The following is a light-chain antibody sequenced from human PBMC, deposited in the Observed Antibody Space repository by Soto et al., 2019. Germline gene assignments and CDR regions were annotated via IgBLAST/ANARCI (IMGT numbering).Light chain of an antibody. J-gene: IGLJ3*02. CDR3: ISYIPSTTTHWV. V-gene: IGLV2-14*01. CDR2: EVY. CDR1: NSDVGGYDR. Sequence: QSALTQPASVSGSPGQSITISCTGTNSDVGGYDRVSWYQHHPGKAPKLLIFEVYNRPSGISDRFSGSKSGDTASQTISGLQAEDEADYYCISYIPSTTTHWVFGGGTKLTVL.